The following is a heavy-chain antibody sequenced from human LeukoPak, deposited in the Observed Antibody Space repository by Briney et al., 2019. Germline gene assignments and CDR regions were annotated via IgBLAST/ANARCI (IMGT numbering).Heavy chain of an antibody. V-gene: IGHV1-46*01. Sequence: ASVKVSCRASGYSFTNYYFHWVRQAPGQGLEWIGIINPSSGSTSSAQKFQGRLTITRDTSTSTVYMELSSLRSEDTAVYYRGSEIAYSVVLSAHGIDFWGQGTLVTVSS. CDR3: GSEIAYSVVLSAHGIDF. CDR1: GYSFTNYY. D-gene: IGHD2-21*02. J-gene: IGHJ4*02. CDR2: INPSSGST.